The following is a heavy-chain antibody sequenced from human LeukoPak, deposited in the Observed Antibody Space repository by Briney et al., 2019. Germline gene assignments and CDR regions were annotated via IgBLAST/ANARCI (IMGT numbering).Heavy chain of an antibody. CDR2: IYSGGST. J-gene: IGHJ4*02. CDR1: GFTVSSNY. CDR3: ARDQAPGYSSGWFDY. D-gene: IGHD6-19*01. Sequence: GGSLRLSCAASGFTVSSNYMSWVRQAPGKGLEWVSVIYSGGSTYYADSVKGRFTISRDNSKNTLYLQMNSLRAEDTAVYYCARDQAPGYSSGWFDYWGRGTLVTVSS. V-gene: IGHV3-66*01.